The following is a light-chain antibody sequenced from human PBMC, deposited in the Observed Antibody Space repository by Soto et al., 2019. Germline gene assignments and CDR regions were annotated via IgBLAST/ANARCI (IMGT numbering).Light chain of an antibody. CDR3: SSYASNSVL. Sequence: QSALTQPPSASGSPGQSVTISCTGTSSDVGGYNYVSWYQQHPGKAPKLMIYEVTKRPSGVPDRFSGSKSGNTASLTVSGLQTEDEAYYYSSSYASNSVLFGGGTKLTVL. J-gene: IGLJ2*01. V-gene: IGLV2-8*01. CDR2: EVT. CDR1: SSDVGGYNY.